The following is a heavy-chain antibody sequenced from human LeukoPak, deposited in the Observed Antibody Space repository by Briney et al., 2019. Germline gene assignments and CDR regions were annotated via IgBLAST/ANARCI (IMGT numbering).Heavy chain of an antibody. V-gene: IGHV4-39*07. CDR2: ISYSGSS. Sequence: SETLSLTCTVSGGSIISTIYYWGWIRQSPGKGLDWIGSISYSGSSFCKPSLKSRVTIAVGTSKNQFSLRLSSVTAADTAFYYCARDRGVSGFDYWGQGTLVTVSS. CDR3: ARDRGVSGFDY. D-gene: IGHD6-13*01. J-gene: IGHJ4*02. CDR1: GGSIISTIYY.